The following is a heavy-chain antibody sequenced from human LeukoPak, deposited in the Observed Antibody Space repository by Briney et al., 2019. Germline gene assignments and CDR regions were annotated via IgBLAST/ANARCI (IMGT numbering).Heavy chain of an antibody. CDR1: GGTFSSYA. D-gene: IGHD3-3*01. Sequence: ASVKVSCKASGGTFSSYAISWVRQAPGQGLEWMGGIIPIFGTVNYAQKFQGRVTITADESTSTAYMELSSLRSEDTAVYYCARGLASTNFWSGYLDYYYYGMDVWGQGTTVTVSS. V-gene: IGHV1-69*01. CDR3: ARGLASTNFWSGYLDYYYYGMDV. CDR2: IIPIFGTV. J-gene: IGHJ6*02.